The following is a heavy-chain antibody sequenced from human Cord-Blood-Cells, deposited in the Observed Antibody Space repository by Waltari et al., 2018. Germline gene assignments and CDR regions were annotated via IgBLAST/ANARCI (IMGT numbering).Heavy chain of an antibody. CDR3: AREHEGGATGY. Sequence: QVQLQESGPGLVKPSETLSLTCAVSGYSISSGYYWGWIRQPPGKGLEWIGSIYHSGSTYYNPSRKSRVTISVDTSKNQFSLKLSSVTAADTAVYYCAREHEGGATGYWGQGTLVTISS. V-gene: IGHV4-38-2*02. J-gene: IGHJ4*02. CDR1: GYSISSGYY. CDR2: IYHSGST. D-gene: IGHD5-12*01.